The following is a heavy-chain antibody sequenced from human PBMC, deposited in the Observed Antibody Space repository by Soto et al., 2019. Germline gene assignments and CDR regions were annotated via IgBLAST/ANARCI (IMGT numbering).Heavy chain of an antibody. D-gene: IGHD5-18*01. CDR3: ARLTAPSGNYYYYGMDV. CDR1: GYSVTSYW. Sequence: GESLKISCKGSGYSVTSYWVSWVRQMPGKGLEWMGRIDPSDSYTNYSPSFQGHVTISADKSISTAYLQWSSLKASDTAMYYCARLTAPSGNYYYYGMDVWGQGTTVTVSS. CDR2: IDPSDSYT. J-gene: IGHJ6*02. V-gene: IGHV5-10-1*01.